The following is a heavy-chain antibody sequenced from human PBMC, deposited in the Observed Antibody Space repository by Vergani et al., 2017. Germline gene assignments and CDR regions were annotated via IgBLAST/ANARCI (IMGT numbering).Heavy chain of an antibody. Sequence: QVQLQQWGAGLLKPSETLSLTCAVYGGSFSGYYWSWIRQPPGKGLEWIGEINHSGSTNYNPSLKSRGTISVDTSKNQFSLKLGSVTAADTAVYYCARGGRVYDFWSGSIDYWGQGTLVTVSS. CDR1: GGSFSGYY. CDR3: ARGGRVYDFWSGSIDY. J-gene: IGHJ4*02. V-gene: IGHV4-34*01. D-gene: IGHD3-3*01. CDR2: INHSGST.